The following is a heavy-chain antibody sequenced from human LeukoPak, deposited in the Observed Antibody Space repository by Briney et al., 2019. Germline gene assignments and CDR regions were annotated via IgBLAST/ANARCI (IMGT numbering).Heavy chain of an antibody. CDR2: ISTSSSYT. J-gene: IGHJ3*02. D-gene: IGHD3-22*01. CDR1: GLTVSSNY. Sequence: GGSLRLSCAASGLTVSSNYMNWVRQAPGKGLEWVSYISTSSSYTNYADSVKGRFTISRDNAKNSLYLQMNSLRAEDTAMYYCARGTTMIVQDAFDIWGQGTMVTVSS. V-gene: IGHV3-11*06. CDR3: ARGTTMIVQDAFDI.